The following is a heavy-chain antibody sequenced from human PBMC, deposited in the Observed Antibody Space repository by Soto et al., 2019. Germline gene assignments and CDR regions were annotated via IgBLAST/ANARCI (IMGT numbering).Heavy chain of an antibody. CDR3: ARVYYYDSSALSDP. Sequence: DVQLVESGGGLVQPGGSLRLSCAASGFTFSSYSMTWVRQAPGKGLEWVSYITSTSSSLYYADSVEGRFTISRDNAKNSLYLQMSSLRDEDTAVYYCARVYYYDSSALSDPWGQGTLVTVSS. CDR2: ITSTSSSL. J-gene: IGHJ5*02. CDR1: GFTFSSYS. V-gene: IGHV3-48*02. D-gene: IGHD3-22*01.